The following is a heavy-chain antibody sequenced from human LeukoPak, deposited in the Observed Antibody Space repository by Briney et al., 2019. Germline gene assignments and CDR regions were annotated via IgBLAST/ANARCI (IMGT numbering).Heavy chain of an antibody. V-gene: IGHV4-59*08. CDR3: ARRAYSSGFDYIDY. D-gene: IGHD6-19*01. Sequence: PSETLSLTCTVSGGSISSYYWSWIRQLPGKGLELIGFIYYSGSTSYNPSLKSRVTISVDTSKSQFSLKLSSVIAADTAVYYCARRAYSSGFDYIDYWGQGTLVTVSS. CDR1: GGSISSYY. CDR2: IYYSGST. J-gene: IGHJ4*02.